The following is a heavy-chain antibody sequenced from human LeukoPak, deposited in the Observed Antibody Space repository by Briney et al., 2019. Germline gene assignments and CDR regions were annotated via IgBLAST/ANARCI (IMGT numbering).Heavy chain of an antibody. V-gene: IGHV1-69*05. Sequence: SVKVSCKASGGTFSSYAISWVRQAPGQGLEWMGGIIPIFGTANYAQKFQGRVTITTDESTSTAYMELSSLRSEDTAVYYCATQQLAYWYFDLWGRGTLVTVSS. CDR1: GGTFSSYA. J-gene: IGHJ2*01. CDR2: IIPIFGTA. CDR3: ATQQLAYWYFDL. D-gene: IGHD6-13*01.